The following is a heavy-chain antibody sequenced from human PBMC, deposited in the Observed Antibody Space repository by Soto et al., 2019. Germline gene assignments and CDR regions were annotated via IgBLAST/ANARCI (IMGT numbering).Heavy chain of an antibody. CDR3: AISVDTAMVWSYYFDY. CDR2: IIPIFGTA. J-gene: IGHJ4*02. Sequence: SVKVSCKASGGTFSSYAISWVRQAPGQGLEWMGGIIPIFGTANYAQKFQGRVTITADESTSTAYMELSSLRSEDTAVYYCAISVDTAMVWSYYFDYWGQGTLVTVSS. CDR1: GGTFSSYA. D-gene: IGHD5-18*01. V-gene: IGHV1-69*13.